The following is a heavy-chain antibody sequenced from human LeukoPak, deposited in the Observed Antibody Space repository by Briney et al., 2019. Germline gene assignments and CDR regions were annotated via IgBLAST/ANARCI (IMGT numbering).Heavy chain of an antibody. CDR2: ISGSGGNT. V-gene: IGHV3-23*01. Sequence: HTGGSLRLSCAASGFTFSRNGMTWVRQAPGKGLEWVSAISGSGGNTYYADSVKGRFTISRDNSKNTLYLQMNSLRAEDTAVYYCAKDPAISYYYYYMDVWGKGTTVTVSS. J-gene: IGHJ6*03. D-gene: IGHD2-2*02. CDR1: GFTFSRNG. CDR3: AKDPAISYYYYYMDV.